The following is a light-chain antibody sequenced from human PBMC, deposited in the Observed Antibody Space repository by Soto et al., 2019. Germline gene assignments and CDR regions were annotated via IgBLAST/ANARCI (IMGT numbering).Light chain of an antibody. CDR1: QSVGNN. J-gene: IGKJ4*01. CDR3: QQHANWPLT. V-gene: IGKV3-11*01. CDR2: EAS. Sequence: EIVLTQSPATLSLSAGERATLSCRASQSVGNNLAWYQQKPGQAPGLLIYEASTRATGIPARFSGSGSGTDFTLTISSLEPEDFAVYYCQQHANWPLTFGGGTKVDTK.